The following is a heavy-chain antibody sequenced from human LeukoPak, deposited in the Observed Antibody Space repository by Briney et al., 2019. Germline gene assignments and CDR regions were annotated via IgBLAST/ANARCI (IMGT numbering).Heavy chain of an antibody. CDR2: IKQDGSEK. CDR1: GFTFSSYW. J-gene: IGHJ3*02. V-gene: IGHV3-7*03. CDR3: ARGYCSGGSCWAGVGSDAFDI. Sequence: GGSMRLSCAASGFTFSSYWMSWVRQAPGKGLEWVANIKQDGSEKYYVDSVKGRFTISRDNAKNSLYLQMNSLRAEDTAVYYCARGYCSGGSCWAGVGSDAFDIWGQGTMVIVSS. D-gene: IGHD2-15*01.